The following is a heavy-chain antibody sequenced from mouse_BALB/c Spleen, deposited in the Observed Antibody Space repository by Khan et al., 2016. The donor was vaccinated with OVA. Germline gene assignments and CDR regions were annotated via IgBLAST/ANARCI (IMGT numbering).Heavy chain of an antibody. D-gene: IGHD2-13*01. Sequence: EVQLVESGGGLVKPGGSLKFSCAASGFTFSNYAMSWVRQTPEKRLEWVASISSGGSTYYPDSVKGRFTISRVNARNILYLQMSSLSSEDTAMYYCASDYWFTYWGQGTLVTVSA. CDR1: GFTFSNYA. CDR2: ISSGGST. J-gene: IGHJ3*01. V-gene: IGHV5-6-5*01. CDR3: ASDYWFTY.